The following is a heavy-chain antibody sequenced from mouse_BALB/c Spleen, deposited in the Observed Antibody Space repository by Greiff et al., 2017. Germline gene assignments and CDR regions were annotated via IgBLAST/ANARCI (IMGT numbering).Heavy chain of an antibody. D-gene: IGHD2-1*01. J-gene: IGHJ3*01. Sequence: EVMLVESGGGLVQPGGSLRLSCATSGFTFTDYYMSWVRQPPGKALEWLGFIRNKANGYTTEYSASVKGRFTISRDNSQSILYLQMNTLRAEDSATYYCARSPLYYGNCGGFAYWGQGTLVTVSA. CDR1: GFTFTDYY. CDR2: IRNKANGYTT. V-gene: IGHV7-3*02. CDR3: ARSPLYYGNCGGFAY.